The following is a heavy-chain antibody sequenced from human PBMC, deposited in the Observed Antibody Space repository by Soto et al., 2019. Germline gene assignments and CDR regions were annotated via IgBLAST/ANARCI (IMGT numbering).Heavy chain of an antibody. D-gene: IGHD6-13*01. Sequence: EVQLLESGGGLVQPGGSLRLSCAASGFTFSSYAMSWVRQAPGKGLEWVSSISGSGGSTYYADSVTGRFTISRNNSKNTLYLQMNSVRAEDTAVSYCAKLGYSSSWYLRPFDYWGQGTLVTVSS. CDR3: AKLGYSSSWYLRPFDY. V-gene: IGHV3-23*01. CDR2: ISGSGGST. CDR1: GFTFSSYA. J-gene: IGHJ4*02.